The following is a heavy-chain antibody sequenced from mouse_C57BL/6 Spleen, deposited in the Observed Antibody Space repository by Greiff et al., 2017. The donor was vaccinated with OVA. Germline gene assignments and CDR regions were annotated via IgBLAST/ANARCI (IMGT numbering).Heavy chain of an antibody. CDR1: GFNIKDYY. CDR2: IDPEDGET. CDR3: ARGRHGSSSYYFDY. Sequence: EVHLVESGAELVKPGASVKLSCTASGFNIKDYYMHWVKQRTEQGLEWIGRIDPEDGETKYAPKFQGKATITADTSSNTAYLQLSSLTSEDTAVYYCARGRHGSSSYYFDYWGQGTTLTVSS. J-gene: IGHJ2*01. D-gene: IGHD1-1*01. V-gene: IGHV14-2*01.